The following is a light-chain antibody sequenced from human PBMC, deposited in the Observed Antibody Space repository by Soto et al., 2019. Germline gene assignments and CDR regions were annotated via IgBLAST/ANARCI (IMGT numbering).Light chain of an antibody. J-gene: IGLJ3*02. CDR3: SSDTSSNTVV. V-gene: IGLV2-14*03. CDR1: SSDVGGYNY. Sequence: QSALTQPASVSGSPGQSITISCTGTSSDVGGYNYVSWYQHHPGKAPKLMIYDVSNRPSGVSNRFSGSKSGNTASLTISGLQAEDEADYYCSSDTSSNTVVFGGGTKLTVL. CDR2: DVS.